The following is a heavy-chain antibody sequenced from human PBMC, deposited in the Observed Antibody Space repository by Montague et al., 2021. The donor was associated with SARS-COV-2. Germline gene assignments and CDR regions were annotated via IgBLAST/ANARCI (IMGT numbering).Heavy chain of an antibody. V-gene: IGHV4-34*01. CDR3: ARLRDGVVPSPILGVGPYYSYYSRDA. J-gene: IGHJ6*03. Sequence: SETLSLTCAVHGGSFSTYSWNWIRQPPGKGLEWIGEIHHGGSTNYNPSLKSRVTISADTSKNQFSLKLTSVAAADTAVYYCARLRDGVVPSPILGVGPYYSYYSRDAWGRGTTVTVSS. CDR1: GGSFSTYS. D-gene: IGHD3-10*01. CDR2: IHHGGST.